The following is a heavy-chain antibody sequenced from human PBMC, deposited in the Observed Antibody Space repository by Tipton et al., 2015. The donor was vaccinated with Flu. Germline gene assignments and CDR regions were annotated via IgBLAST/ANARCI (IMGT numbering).Heavy chain of an antibody. V-gene: IGHV4-34*01. Sequence: TLSLTCAVYSGSFSGYFWSWIRQTPGKGLEWIGEINHSGSTNYNPSLKSRVTISVDLSNNHISLRLTSVTAADTAVYYCARERRGGCPLYDAFDIWGQGTMVTVSS. CDR2: INHSGST. J-gene: IGHJ3*02. D-gene: IGHD2-15*01. CDR1: SGSFSGYF. CDR3: ARERRGGCPLYDAFDI.